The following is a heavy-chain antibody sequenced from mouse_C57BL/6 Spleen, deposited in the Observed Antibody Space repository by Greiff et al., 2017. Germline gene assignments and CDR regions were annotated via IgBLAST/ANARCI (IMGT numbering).Heavy chain of an antibody. J-gene: IGHJ1*03. CDR3: TGWLRRRYFDV. CDR2: IRNKANNHAT. Sequence: EVMLVESGGGLVQPGGSMTLSCAASGFTFSDAWMDWVRQSPEKGLEWVAEIRNKANNHATYYAESVKGRFTISRDDYKSSVYLQMNSLRAEDTGIYYCTGWLRRRYFDVWGTGTTVTVSS. D-gene: IGHD2-2*01. V-gene: IGHV6-6*01. CDR1: GFTFSDAW.